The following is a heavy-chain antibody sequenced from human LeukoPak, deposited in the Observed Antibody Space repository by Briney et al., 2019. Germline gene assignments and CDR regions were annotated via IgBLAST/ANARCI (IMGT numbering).Heavy chain of an antibody. CDR1: GGSISSYY. CDR2: IYYSGST. CDR3: ARVTQWENAFDI. J-gene: IGHJ3*02. Sequence: SETLSLTCTVSGGSISSYYWSWIRQPPGKGLEWIGYIYYSGSTNYNPSLKSRVTISVDTSKNQFSLKLSSVTAADTAVYYCARVTQWENAFDIWGQGTMVTVSS. D-gene: IGHD1-26*01. V-gene: IGHV4-59*01.